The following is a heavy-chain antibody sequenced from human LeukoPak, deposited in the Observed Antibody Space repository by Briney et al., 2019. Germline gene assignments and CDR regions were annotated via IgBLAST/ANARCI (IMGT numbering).Heavy chain of an antibody. Sequence: SETLSLTCTVSGGSISSYYWSWIRQPPGKGLEWIGYIYYSGSTNYNPSLKSRVTISVDTSKNQFSLKLSSVTAADTAVYYCARDHSGPYCSGGSCYRFDYWGQGTLVTVSS. CDR1: GGSISSYY. CDR2: IYYSGST. D-gene: IGHD2-15*01. J-gene: IGHJ4*02. V-gene: IGHV4-59*01. CDR3: ARDHSGPYCSGGSCYRFDY.